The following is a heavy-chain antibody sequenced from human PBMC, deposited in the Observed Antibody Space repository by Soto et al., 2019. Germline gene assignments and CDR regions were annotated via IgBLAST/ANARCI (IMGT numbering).Heavy chain of an antibody. V-gene: IGHV4-59*01. Sequence: SETLSLTCTVSGGSISTYYWSWIRRPPGKGLEWIGYIYYSGSTSYNPSLKSRVTISVDTSKNQFSLKLRSVTAADTAVYYCASDRSSGWDQGYGMDVWGQGTPVTVSS. J-gene: IGHJ6*02. CDR3: ASDRSSGWDQGYGMDV. CDR1: GGSISTYY. CDR2: IYYSGST. D-gene: IGHD6-19*01.